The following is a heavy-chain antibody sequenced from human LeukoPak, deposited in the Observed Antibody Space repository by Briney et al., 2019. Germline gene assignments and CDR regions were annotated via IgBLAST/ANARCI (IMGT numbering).Heavy chain of an antibody. D-gene: IGHD3-10*01. CDR1: GYSFTSYW. CDR2: IYPGDSDT. CDR3: ARQYYGSGSYYLGGRYYGMDV. V-gene: IGHV5-51*01. Sequence: GESLKTSCKGSGYSFTSYWIGWVRQMPGKGLEWMGIIYPGDSDTRYSPSFQGQVTISADKSISTAYLQWSSLKASDTAMYYCARQYYGSGSYYLGGRYYGMDVWGQGTTVTVSS. J-gene: IGHJ6*02.